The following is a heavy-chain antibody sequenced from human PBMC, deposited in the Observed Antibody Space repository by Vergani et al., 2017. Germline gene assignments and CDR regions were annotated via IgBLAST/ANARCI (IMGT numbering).Heavy chain of an antibody. V-gene: IGHV3-33*06. CDR2: IWYDGSNK. D-gene: IGHD6-13*01. CDR1: GFTFSSYG. J-gene: IGHJ3*02. CDR3: AKDARSWALGGHVDI. Sequence: QVQLVESGGGVVQPGRSLRLSCAASGFTFSSYGMHWVRQAPGKGLEWVAVIWYDGSNKYYADSVKGRFTISRDNSKNTLYLQMNSLRAEDTAVYYCAKDARSWALGGHVDIWGQGTMVTVSS.